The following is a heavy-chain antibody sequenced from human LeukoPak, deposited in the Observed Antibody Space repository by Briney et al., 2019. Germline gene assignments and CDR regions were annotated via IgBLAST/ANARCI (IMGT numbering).Heavy chain of an antibody. J-gene: IGHJ3*02. CDR3: AREVIVGARDAFDI. CDR1: GFTFSSYA. Sequence: GGSLRLSCAASGFTFSSYAMHWVRQAPGKGLEWVAVISYDGSNKYYADSVKGRFTISRDNSKNTLYLQMNSLRAEDTAVYYCAREVIVGARDAFDIWGQGTMVTVSS. CDR2: ISYDGSNK. D-gene: IGHD1-26*01. V-gene: IGHV3-30-3*01.